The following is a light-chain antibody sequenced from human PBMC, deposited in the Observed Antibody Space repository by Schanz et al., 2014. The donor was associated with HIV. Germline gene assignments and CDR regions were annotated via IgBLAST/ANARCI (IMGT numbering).Light chain of an antibody. CDR3: GTWDSSLSAGYVI. CDR1: SSNIGSNY. J-gene: IGLJ2*01. CDR2: RNN. V-gene: IGLV1-47*01. Sequence: QSVLTQPPSASGTPGQRVTISCSGSSSNIGSNYVYWYQQLPGTAPKLLIYRNNQRPSGVPDRFSGSKSGTSATLGITGLQTGDEADYYCGTWDSSLSAGYVIFGGGTKLTVL.